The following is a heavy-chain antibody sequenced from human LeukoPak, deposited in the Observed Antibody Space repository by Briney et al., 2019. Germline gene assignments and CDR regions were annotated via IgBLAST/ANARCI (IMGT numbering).Heavy chain of an antibody. D-gene: IGHD6-19*01. Sequence: GGSLRLSCAASGFTFSSYWMSWVRQAPGKGLEWVANIRPDGSEIYYGDSVKGRFTISRDNAKNSLYLQMNSLRAEDTALYYCAKDTVAGGAFDIWGQGTMVTVSS. V-gene: IGHV3-7*03. CDR3: AKDTVAGGAFDI. J-gene: IGHJ3*02. CDR2: IRPDGSEI. CDR1: GFTFSSYW.